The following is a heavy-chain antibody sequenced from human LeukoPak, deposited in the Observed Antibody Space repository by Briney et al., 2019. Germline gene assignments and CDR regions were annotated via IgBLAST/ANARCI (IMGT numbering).Heavy chain of an antibody. V-gene: IGHV3-23*01. D-gene: IGHD3-9*01. Sequence: GGSLRLSCAASGFTFSSYAMSWVRQAPGKGLEWVSGISGSGGTTYSADSVRGRFTISRDDSKNTLYLQMNSLRAEDTAVYYSAKYPTTGYSYYFDYWGQGTLVTVSS. CDR2: ISGSGGTT. J-gene: IGHJ4*02. CDR1: GFTFSSYA. CDR3: AKYPTTGYSYYFDY.